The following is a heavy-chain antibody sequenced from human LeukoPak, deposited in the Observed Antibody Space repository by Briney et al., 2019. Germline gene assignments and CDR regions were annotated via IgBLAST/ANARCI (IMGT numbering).Heavy chain of an antibody. V-gene: IGHV4-61*02. CDR1: GGSISSGSYY. J-gene: IGHJ6*03. CDR2: IYTSGST. D-gene: IGHD3-3*01. Sequence: PSQTLSLTCTVSGGSISSGSYYWSWIRQPGGKGLEWIGRIYTSGSTNYNPSLKSRVTISVDTSKNQFSLKLSSVTAADTAVYYCARSPVLELDFWSGYYTRYYYYMDVWGKGTTVTVSS. CDR3: ARSPVLELDFWSGYYTRYYYYMDV.